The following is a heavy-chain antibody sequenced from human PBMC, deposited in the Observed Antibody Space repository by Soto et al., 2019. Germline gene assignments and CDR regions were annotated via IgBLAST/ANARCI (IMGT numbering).Heavy chain of an antibody. CDR2: INHSGST. D-gene: IGHD2-15*01. CDR1: GGSFSGYY. V-gene: IGHV4-34*01. Sequence: SETLSLTCAVYGGSFSGYYWSWIRQPPGKGLEWIGEINHSGSTNYNPSLKSRVTISVDTSKNQFSLKLSSVTAADTAVYYCARGSPHVVVVAATEAGLDYWGQGTLVTVSS. J-gene: IGHJ4*02. CDR3: ARGSPHVVVVAATEAGLDY.